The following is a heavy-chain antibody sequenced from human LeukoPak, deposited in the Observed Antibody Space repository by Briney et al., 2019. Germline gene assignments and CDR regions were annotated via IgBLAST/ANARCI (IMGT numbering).Heavy chain of an antibody. V-gene: IGHV3-21*01. Sequence: GGSLRLSCAASGFTFGAYTINWVRQAPGKGLEWVSCIFSRSESILYADSVKGRFTISRDNAKNSLYLQMDSLRVEDTAVYYCARASSSSTFDYWGQGTLVTVSS. CDR3: ARASSSSTFDY. D-gene: IGHD6-13*01. J-gene: IGHJ4*02. CDR1: GFTFGAYT. CDR2: IFSRSESI.